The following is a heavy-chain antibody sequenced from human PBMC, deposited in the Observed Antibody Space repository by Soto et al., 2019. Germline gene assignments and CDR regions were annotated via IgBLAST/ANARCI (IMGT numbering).Heavy chain of an antibody. CDR2: IYYSGST. J-gene: IGHJ4*02. CDR3: ATLWFGEGNY. D-gene: IGHD3-10*01. Sequence: SETLSLTCTVSGGSISSSSYYWGWIRQPPGKGLEWIGSIYYSGSTYYNPSLKSRVTISVDTSKNQFSLKLSSVTAADTAVYYCATLWFGEGNYWGQGTQVTVS. CDR1: GGSISSSSYY. V-gene: IGHV4-39*01.